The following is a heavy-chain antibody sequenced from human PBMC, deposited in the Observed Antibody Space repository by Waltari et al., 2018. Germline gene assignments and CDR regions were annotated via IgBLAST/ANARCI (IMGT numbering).Heavy chain of an antibody. CDR3: ARDQSYSSSWYPYYYGMDV. J-gene: IGHJ6*02. Sequence: QVQLVESGGGVVQPGRSLRLSCAASGFTFSSYAMHWVRQAPGQGLEWVAVISYDGSNKYYADSVKGRFTISRDNSKNTLYLQMNSLRAEDTAVYYCARDQSYSSSWYPYYYGMDVWGQGTTVTVSS. CDR2: ISYDGSNK. D-gene: IGHD6-13*01. V-gene: IGHV3-30*01. CDR1: GFTFSSYA.